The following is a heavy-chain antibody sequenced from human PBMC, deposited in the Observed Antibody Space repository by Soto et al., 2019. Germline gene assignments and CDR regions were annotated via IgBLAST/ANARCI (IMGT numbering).Heavy chain of an antibody. CDR2: ISAYNGNT. V-gene: IGHV1-18*01. J-gene: IGHJ4*02. Sequence: QVQLVQSGAEVKKPGASVKVSCKASGYTFTSYGISWVRQAPGQGLEWMGWISAYNGNTNYAQKLQGRVTMTTGTAPSTAYTELRSLRSGGTAVYYCGRDAGVARELYYWGQATLVTGSS. CDR1: GYTFTSYG. CDR3: GRDAGVARELYY. D-gene: IGHD1-26*01.